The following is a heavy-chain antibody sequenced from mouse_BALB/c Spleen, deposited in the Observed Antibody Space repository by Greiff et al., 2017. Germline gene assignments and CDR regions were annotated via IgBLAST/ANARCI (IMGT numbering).Heavy chain of an antibody. J-gene: IGHJ4*01. CDR2: ISDGGSYT. V-gene: IGHV5-4*02. D-gene: IGHD3-3*01. CDR3: ARDRDSVTLGAMDY. Sequence: EVHLVESGGGLVKPGGSLKLSCAASGFTFSDYYMYWVRQTPEKRLEWVATISDGGSYTYYPDSVKGRFTISRDNAKNNLYLQMSSLKSEDTAMYYCARDRDSVTLGAMDYWGQGTSVTVSS. CDR1: GFTFSDYY.